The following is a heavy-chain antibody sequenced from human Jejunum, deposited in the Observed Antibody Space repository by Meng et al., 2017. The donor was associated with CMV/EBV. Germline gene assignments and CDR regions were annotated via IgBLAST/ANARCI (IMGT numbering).Heavy chain of an antibody. CDR1: FTVDDYT. V-gene: IGHV3-9*01. J-gene: IGHJ4*02. D-gene: IGHD3-3*01. CDR3: AKPLSPYDFWSGTDY. Sequence: FTVDDYTMHGVRQAPGKGLEWVSGISWNSGNIDYADSVKGRFTISRDNAKNSLYLQMNSLKPEDTALYYCAKPLSPYDFWSGTDYWGQGTLVTVSS. CDR2: ISWNSGNI.